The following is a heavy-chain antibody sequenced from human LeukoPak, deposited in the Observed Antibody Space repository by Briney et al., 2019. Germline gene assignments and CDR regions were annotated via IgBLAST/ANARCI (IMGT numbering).Heavy chain of an antibody. CDR2: ISYDGSNK. Sequence: GGSLRLSCAASGFTFSSYGMHWVRQAPGKGLEWVAVISYDGSNKYYADSVKGRFTISRDNSKNTLSLQMTSLRSEDTAVYYCAREGPFVGHYYMDVWGRGTTVTVSS. CDR1: GFTFSSYG. V-gene: IGHV3-30*03. CDR3: AREGPFVGHYYMDV. J-gene: IGHJ6*03. D-gene: IGHD2/OR15-2a*01.